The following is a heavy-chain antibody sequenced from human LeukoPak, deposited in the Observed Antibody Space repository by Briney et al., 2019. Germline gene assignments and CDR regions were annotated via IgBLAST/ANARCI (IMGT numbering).Heavy chain of an antibody. J-gene: IGHJ6*02. D-gene: IGHD6-19*01. V-gene: IGHV1-2*02. Sequence: ASVKVSCKASGYTFTGYYMHWVRQAPGQGLEWMGWINPNSGGTNYAQKFQDRVTMTRDTSISTAYMELSRLRSDDTAVYYCAMGGIAVASILYYYYGMDVWGQGTTVTVSS. CDR3: AMGGIAVASILYYYYGMDV. CDR2: INPNSGGT. CDR1: GYTFTGYY.